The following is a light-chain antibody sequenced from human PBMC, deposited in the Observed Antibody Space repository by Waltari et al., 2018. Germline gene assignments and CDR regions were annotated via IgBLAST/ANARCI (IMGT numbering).Light chain of an antibody. CDR2: DAS. CDR1: QDIRNH. V-gene: IGKV1-33*01. CDR3: QKYDNLPL. J-gene: IGKJ4*01. Sequence: DIQMTQSPSSLSASIGDRVTITCQASQDIRNHLHWYQQKPGRAPKLLIYDASNLQTVVPLRFSGIGSATHFTFTISILQPEDIATYYCQKYDNLPLFGGGSKVEI.